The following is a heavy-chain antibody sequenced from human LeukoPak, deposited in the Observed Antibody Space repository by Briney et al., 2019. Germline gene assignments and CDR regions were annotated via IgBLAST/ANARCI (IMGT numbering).Heavy chain of an antibody. V-gene: IGHV4-39*07. CDR2: IYYSGET. D-gene: IGHD1/OR15-1a*01. J-gene: IGHJ5*02. CDR1: GGSISSSSYD. Sequence: SETLSLTCRVSGGSISSSSYDWGWIRQPPRKGLEWIASIYYSGETFYNPSLKSRVAISVDTSNNEVFLDLYSVTAADTAVYYCAETNTQDWFDPWGQGTLVTVSS. CDR3: AETNTQDWFDP.